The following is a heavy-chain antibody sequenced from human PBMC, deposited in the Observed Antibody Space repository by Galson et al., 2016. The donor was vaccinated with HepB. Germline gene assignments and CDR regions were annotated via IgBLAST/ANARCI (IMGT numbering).Heavy chain of an antibody. CDR2: IGVNTHVK. J-gene: IGHJ4*02. Sequence: SLRLSCAASGFTFNTYPMNWVRQAPGKGLEWISYIGVNTHVKYYADSVKGRFTISRDNAKNSLYLKMNSLIAEDTAVYYCARDRPNWAIDYWGQGNLVTVSS. D-gene: IGHD7-27*01. V-gene: IGHV3-48*01. CDR1: GFTFNTYP. CDR3: ARDRPNWAIDY.